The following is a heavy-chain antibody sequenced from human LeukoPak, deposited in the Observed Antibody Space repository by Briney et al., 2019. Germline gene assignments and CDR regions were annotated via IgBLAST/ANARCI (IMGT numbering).Heavy chain of an antibody. CDR2: ITFSGRTI. CDR3: ARLGSSWPNWFDP. D-gene: IGHD6-13*01. V-gene: IGHV3-11*01. Sequence: GGSLRLSCAASGFSFSDYHMIWIRQPPGKGPEWVSYITFSGRTIHYADSVKGRFTISRDNARSSLYLQMNSLRAEDTAVYYCARLGSSWPNWFDPWGQGTLVTVSS. CDR1: GFSFSDYH. J-gene: IGHJ5*02.